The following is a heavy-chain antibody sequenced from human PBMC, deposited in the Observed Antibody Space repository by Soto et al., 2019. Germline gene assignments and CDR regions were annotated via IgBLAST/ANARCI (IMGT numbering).Heavy chain of an antibody. D-gene: IGHD3-3*01. Sequence: ASVKVSCKASGYTFTGYYMHWVRQAPGQGLEWMGWINPNSGGTNYAQKFQGRVTMTRDTSISTAYMELSRLRSDDTAVYYCARDSKAIFGVVGYYYGTDVWGQGTTVTVSS. V-gene: IGHV1-2*02. CDR2: INPNSGGT. CDR3: ARDSKAIFGVVGYYYGTDV. CDR1: GYTFTGYY. J-gene: IGHJ6*02.